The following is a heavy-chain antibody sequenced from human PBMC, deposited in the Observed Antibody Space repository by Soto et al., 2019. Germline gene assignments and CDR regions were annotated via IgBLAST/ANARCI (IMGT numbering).Heavy chain of an antibody. J-gene: IGHJ6*02. CDR1: GSSISSSKW. V-gene: IGHV4-4*02. CDR3: ARVPVRKYYGAGSYNNYYFGMDV. CDR2: IYHSGST. Sequence: PSETLSLTCVIPGSSISSSKWWSSVGQPPGKGLEWIGQIYHSGSTNYNPSLKSRVTISVDTSKKQFSLNLSSVTAADTAVYYCARVPVRKYYGAGSYNNYYFGMDVWGQGTTVT. D-gene: IGHD3-10*01.